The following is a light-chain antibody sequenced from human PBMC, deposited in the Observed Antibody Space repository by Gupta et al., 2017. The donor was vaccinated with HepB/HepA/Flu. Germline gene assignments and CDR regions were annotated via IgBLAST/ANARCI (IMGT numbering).Light chain of an antibody. J-gene: IGKJ4*01. CDR3: QQYYSTPPLT. CDR2: WAS. V-gene: IGKV4-1*01. Sequence: DIVMTQSPDSLAVSLGERATINCKSSQSVLYSSNNKNYLAWYQQKPGQPPKLLIYWASTRESGVPDRFSGSGSGTDFTLTISSLQAEDVAVYYCQQYYSTPPLTFGGGDQGGDQT. CDR1: QSVLYSSNNKNY.